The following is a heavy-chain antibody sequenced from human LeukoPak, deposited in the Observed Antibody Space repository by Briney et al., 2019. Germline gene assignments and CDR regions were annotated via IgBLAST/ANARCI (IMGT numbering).Heavy chain of an antibody. J-gene: IGHJ4*02. CDR2: VNPNTGDT. Sequence: ASVKVSCKASGYTFTGFYIRWVRQAPGQGLEWMGWVNPNTGDTNYAQKFLGRVTLTRDTSTTIVYMELKWLTSDDTAVYYCSRGSGISYGGIDYWGQGTLVTVSS. V-gene: IGHV1-2*02. D-gene: IGHD5-18*01. CDR3: SRGSGISYGGIDY. CDR1: GYTFTGFY.